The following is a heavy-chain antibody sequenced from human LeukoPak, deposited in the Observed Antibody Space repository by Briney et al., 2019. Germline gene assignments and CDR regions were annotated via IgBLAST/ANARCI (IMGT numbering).Heavy chain of an antibody. CDR3: AREEMATIYHYFDY. Sequence: GASVKVSCKASGGTFSSYAISWVRQAPGQGLEWMGRIIPILGIANYAQKFQGRVTITADKSTSTAYMDLSSLRSEDTAVYYCAREEMATIYHYFDYWGQGTLVTVSS. CDR2: IIPILGIA. D-gene: IGHD5-24*01. CDR1: GGTFSSYA. J-gene: IGHJ4*02. V-gene: IGHV1-69*04.